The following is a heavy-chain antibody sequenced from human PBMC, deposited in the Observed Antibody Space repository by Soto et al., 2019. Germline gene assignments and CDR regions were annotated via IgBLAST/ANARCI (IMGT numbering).Heavy chain of an antibody. CDR1: GGSISTVNYW. CDR2: IYNGGST. CDR3: ARGPPLLW. V-gene: IGHV4-30-2*06. J-gene: IGHJ4*02. D-gene: IGHD2-21*01. Sequence: PSETLSLTCTVSGGSISTVNYWWSWIRQSPDMGLEWIGHIYNGGSTYYNPSLKSRVTISVDRSKNQFSLKLSSVTAADTAVYYCARGPPLLWWSQGTLVTVSS.